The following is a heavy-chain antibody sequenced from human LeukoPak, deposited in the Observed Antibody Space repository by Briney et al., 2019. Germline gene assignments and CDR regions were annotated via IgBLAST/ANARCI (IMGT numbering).Heavy chain of an antibody. D-gene: IGHD1-26*01. CDR3: ARHDLYRYSGSYPGTNYGMDV. V-gene: IGHV4-59*08. CDR1: GGSISSYY. CDR2: IYYSGST. Sequence: SETLSLTCTVSGGSISSYYWSWIRQPPGKGLEWIGYIYYSGSTNYNPSLKSRVTISVDTSKNQFSLKLSSVTAADTAVYYCARHDLYRYSGSYPGTNYGMDVWGQGTTVTVSS. J-gene: IGHJ6*02.